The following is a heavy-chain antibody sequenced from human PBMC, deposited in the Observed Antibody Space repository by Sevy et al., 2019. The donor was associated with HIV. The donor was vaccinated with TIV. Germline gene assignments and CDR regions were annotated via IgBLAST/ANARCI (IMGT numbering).Heavy chain of an antibody. V-gene: IGHV3-30*04. D-gene: IGHD3-22*01. Sequence: GGSLRLSCAASGFTFSSYAMHWVRQAPGKGLEWVAVISYDGSNKYYADSVKGRFTISRDNSKNTLYLQMNSLRAEDTAVYYCARDLNRYYYDSSGYGLANIHGKEHGEGAYWGQGTLVTVSS. CDR2: ISYDGSNK. CDR1: GFTFSSYA. J-gene: IGHJ4*02. CDR3: ARDLNRYYYDSSGYGLANIHGKEHGEGAY.